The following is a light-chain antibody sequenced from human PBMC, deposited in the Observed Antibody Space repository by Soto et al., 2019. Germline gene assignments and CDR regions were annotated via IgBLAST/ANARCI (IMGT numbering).Light chain of an antibody. CDR1: QTIFRW. CDR2: DAS. V-gene: IGKV1-5*01. J-gene: IGKJ1*01. CDR3: QQYNSYPRT. Sequence: DIQMTQSPSTLSASVGDRVTITCRASQTIFRWLAWYQQRPGKAPNLLISDASDLQSGVPSRFSGSASGAEFTLTIGRLQSDFFATYSRQQYNSYPRTFGQVTKV.